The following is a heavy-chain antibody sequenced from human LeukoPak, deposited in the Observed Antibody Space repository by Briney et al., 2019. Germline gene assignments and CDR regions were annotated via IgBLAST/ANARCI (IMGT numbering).Heavy chain of an antibody. Sequence: SETLSLTCTVSGDSISTYYWSWIRQPPGKGREWIGYIYNSGSTNYHPSLKSRVTISVDTSKNKFSLKLSSVTAADTAVYYCARGGYSYGYNDDFDYWGQGTVVTVSS. D-gene: IGHD5-18*01. V-gene: IGHV4-59*01. CDR1: GDSISTYY. CDR3: ARGGYSYGYNDDFDY. J-gene: IGHJ4*02. CDR2: IYNSGST.